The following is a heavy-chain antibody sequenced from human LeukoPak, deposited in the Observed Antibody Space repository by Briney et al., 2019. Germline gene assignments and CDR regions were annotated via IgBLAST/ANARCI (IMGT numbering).Heavy chain of an antibody. CDR1: GYTFTVYY. V-gene: IGHV1-2*02. D-gene: IGHD2-21*01. CDR3: ARDRGDPYSFDY. Sequence: APVKLSCKASGYTFTVYYMHWVRQASGQGLEYMGWINPNSGGTNYAQKFQGRVTVTRDTFITTAYMELSRLTSDDTAVYYCARDRGDPYSFDYWGQGTMVTVSS. J-gene: IGHJ4*02. CDR2: INPNSGGT.